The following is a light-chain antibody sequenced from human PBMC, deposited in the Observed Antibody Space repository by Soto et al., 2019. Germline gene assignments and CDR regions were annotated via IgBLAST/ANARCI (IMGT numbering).Light chain of an antibody. CDR1: HRVSSY. Sequence: EIVITQSPATLSVSPGERATLSCRASHRVSSYLAWYQQKPGQAPRLLIYATSTRATGIPARFSGRGSGTEFTLTISSXQSEDFAVYYCQQYNNWPLTFGGGTKVDTK. V-gene: IGKV3-15*01. CDR2: ATS. CDR3: QQYNNWPLT. J-gene: IGKJ4*01.